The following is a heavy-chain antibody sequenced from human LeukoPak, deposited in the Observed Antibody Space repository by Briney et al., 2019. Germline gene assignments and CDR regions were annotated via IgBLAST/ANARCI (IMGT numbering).Heavy chain of an antibody. V-gene: IGHV4-59*01. CDR2: IYYSGST. Sequence: SETLSLTCTVSGGSISSYYWSWIRQPPGKGLEWIGYIYYSGSTNYNPSLKSRVTISVDTSKNQFSLKLSSVTAADTAVYYCARGPRMYYFDYWGQGTLVTVSS. CDR1: GGSISSYY. CDR3: ARGPRMYYFDY. J-gene: IGHJ4*02.